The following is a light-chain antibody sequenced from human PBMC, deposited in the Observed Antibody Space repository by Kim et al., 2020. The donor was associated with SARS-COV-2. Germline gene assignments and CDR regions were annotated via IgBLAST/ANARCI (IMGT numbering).Light chain of an antibody. V-gene: IGKV2-28*01. Sequence: DIVMTQSPLSLSVTPGEPASISCRSSQSLLYSNGYNHLDWYVQKPGQSPHLLIYLGSNRASGVPDRFSGSGSGTDFTLKISRVEAEDVGVYYCLQAVQVPLTFGQGTKVDIK. CDR3: LQAVQVPLT. J-gene: IGKJ1*01. CDR2: LGS. CDR1: QSLLYSNGYNH.